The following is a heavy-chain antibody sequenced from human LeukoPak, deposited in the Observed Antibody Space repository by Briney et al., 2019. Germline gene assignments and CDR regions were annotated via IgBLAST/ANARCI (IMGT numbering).Heavy chain of an antibody. V-gene: IGHV4-59*12. CDR1: GGSISSYY. CDR2: IYYSGST. D-gene: IGHD6-13*01. J-gene: IGHJ4*02. Sequence: SETLSLTCTVSGGSISSYYWSWIRQPPGKGLEWIGYIYYSGSTNYNPSLKSRVTISVDKSKNQFSLKLSSVTAADTAVYYCASAPDSSSWYDYWGQGTLVTVSS. CDR3: ASAPDSSSWYDY.